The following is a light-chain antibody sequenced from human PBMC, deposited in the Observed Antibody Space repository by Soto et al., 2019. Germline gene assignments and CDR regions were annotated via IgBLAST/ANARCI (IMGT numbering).Light chain of an antibody. V-gene: IGKV3-15*01. J-gene: IGKJ4*02. CDR3: QQYNYWPPVT. CDR2: GAS. Sequence: EIVMTQSPVTLSLSPGERATLSCRASQTISYNLAWYQQKPGQAPRLLIYGASTRAPGIPARFSGSGSGTEYTLTISGRQYDDFATEYCQQYNYWPPVTFGGGTRVEIK. CDR1: QTISYN.